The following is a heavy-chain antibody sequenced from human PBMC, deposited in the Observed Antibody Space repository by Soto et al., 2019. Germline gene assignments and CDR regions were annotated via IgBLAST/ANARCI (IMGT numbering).Heavy chain of an antibody. Sequence: QVQLQESGPGLVKPSQTLSLTCTVSGGSISSGGYYWSWIRQHPGKGLEWIGYIYYSGSTYYNPYLKSRVTISVDTSKNQFSLKLSSGTAADTAVYYCARDQVRGVRAFWFAPWGQGTLVTVSS. J-gene: IGHJ5*02. CDR3: ARDQVRGVRAFWFAP. D-gene: IGHD3-10*01. V-gene: IGHV4-31*03. CDR2: IYYSGST. CDR1: GGSISSGGYY.